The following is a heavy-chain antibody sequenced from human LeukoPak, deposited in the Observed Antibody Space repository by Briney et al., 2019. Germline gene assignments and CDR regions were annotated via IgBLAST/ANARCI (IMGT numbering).Heavy chain of an antibody. CDR2: INHSGST. CDR3: ARGYGSGSPVFLDY. CDR1: GGSFSGYY. J-gene: IGHJ4*02. D-gene: IGHD3-10*01. Sequence: PSETLSLTCAVYGGSFSGYYWSWIRQPPGKGLEWIGEINHSGSTNYNPSLKSRVTISADTSKNQFSLKLSSVTAADTAVYYCARGYGSGSPVFLDYWGQGTLVTVSS. V-gene: IGHV4-34*01.